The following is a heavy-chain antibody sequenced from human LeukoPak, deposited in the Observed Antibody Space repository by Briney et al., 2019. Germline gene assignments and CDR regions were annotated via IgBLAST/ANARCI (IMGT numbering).Heavy chain of an antibody. J-gene: IGHJ4*02. CDR2: IYYSGST. CDR3: ARQAGSDYYDSSGYYEAYFDY. CDR1: GGSISSYY. Sequence: SETLSLTCTVSGGSISSYYWSWIRQPPGKGLEWFGYIYYSGSTNYNPSLKSRVTISVDTSKNQFSLKLSSVTAADTAVYYCARQAGSDYYDSSGYYEAYFDYWGQGTLVTVSS. V-gene: IGHV4-59*08. D-gene: IGHD3-22*01.